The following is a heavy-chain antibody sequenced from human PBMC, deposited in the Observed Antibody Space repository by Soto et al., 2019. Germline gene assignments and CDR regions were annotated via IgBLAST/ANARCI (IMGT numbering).Heavy chain of an antibody. J-gene: IGHJ5*02. CDR3: ARYTRITTLFDP. CDR1: GGSISSSSYY. D-gene: IGHD3-3*01. Sequence: SETLSLTCTVSGGSISSSSYYWGWIRQPPGKGLEWIGSIYYSGSTYYNPSLKSRVTISVDTSKNQFSLKLSSVTAADTAVYYCARYTRITTLFDPWGQGTLVTVSS. V-gene: IGHV4-39*01. CDR2: IYYSGST.